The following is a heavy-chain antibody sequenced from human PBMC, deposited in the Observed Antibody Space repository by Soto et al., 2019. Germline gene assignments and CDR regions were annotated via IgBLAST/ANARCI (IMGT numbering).Heavy chain of an antibody. V-gene: IGHV1-2*02. CDR2: IDPNSGGT. D-gene: IGHD3-3*01. CDR3: ARDGGFWSGYSSPYGMEG. CDR1: GYTFTGYY. J-gene: IGHJ6*02. Sequence: ASVKVSCKASGYTFTGYYMHWVRQAPGQGREWMGWIDPNSGGTNYAQKFQGRVTMTRDTSISTAYMELSRLRSDDTAVYYCARDGGFWSGYSSPYGMEGWGQGXTVNVSS.